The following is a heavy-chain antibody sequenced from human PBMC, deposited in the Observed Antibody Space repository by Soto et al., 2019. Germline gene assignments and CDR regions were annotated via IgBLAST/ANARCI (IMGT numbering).Heavy chain of an antibody. CDR1: GFTFSSYG. Sequence: QVQLVESGGGVVQPGRSLRLSCAASGFTFSSYGMHWVRQAPGKGLEWVALISYDGSNKYYADSVKGRFTISRDNSKNELSLQMNSLRTGDAAVYDCAKDLGHGGRGGFDMWGQGTMVTVSS. V-gene: IGHV3-30*18. D-gene: IGHD2-15*01. CDR2: ISYDGSNK. J-gene: IGHJ3*02. CDR3: AKDLGHGGRGGFDM.